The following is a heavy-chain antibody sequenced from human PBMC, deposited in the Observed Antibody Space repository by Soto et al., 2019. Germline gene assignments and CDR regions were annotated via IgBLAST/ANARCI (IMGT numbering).Heavy chain of an antibody. V-gene: IGHV4-59*12. Sequence: SETLSLTCTVSGDSISSLYWSWIRQPPGKGLEWIGYIYYSGSINYNPSLKSRVTISVDRSKNQFSLKLSSVTAADTAVYYCARGAPVVNDYWGQGTLVTVSS. CDR1: GDSISSLY. D-gene: IGHD3-22*01. CDR3: ARGAPVVNDY. J-gene: IGHJ4*02. CDR2: IYYSGSI.